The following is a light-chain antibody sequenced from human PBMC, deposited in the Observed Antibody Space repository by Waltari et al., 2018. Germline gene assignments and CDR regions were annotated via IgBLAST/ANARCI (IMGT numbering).Light chain of an antibody. CDR2: YDS. CDR3: QVWDDVTDSGV. J-gene: IGLJ3*02. CDR1: NIGSKC. V-gene: IGLV3-21*04. Sequence: YVLTQPPSVSVDPGKTARLTCGGDNIGSKCVTWYQQKPGQAPVLVMFYDSDRPSEIPERFSGSNSGNTATLTISWVEAGDEADYHCQVWDDVTDSGVFGGGTKLTVL.